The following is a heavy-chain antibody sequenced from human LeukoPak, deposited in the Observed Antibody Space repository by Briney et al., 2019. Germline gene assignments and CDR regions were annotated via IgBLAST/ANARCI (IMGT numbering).Heavy chain of an antibody. Sequence: GASVKVSCKASGYTFTGYYMHWVRQAPGQGLEWMGWINPNSGGTNYAQKFQGRVTMTRDTSISTAYMELSRLRSDDTAVYYCARALVVVAAQNWFDPWGQGTLVTVSS. CDR3: ARALVVVAAQNWFDP. J-gene: IGHJ5*02. CDR1: GYTFTGYY. CDR2: INPNSGGT. V-gene: IGHV1-2*02. D-gene: IGHD2-15*01.